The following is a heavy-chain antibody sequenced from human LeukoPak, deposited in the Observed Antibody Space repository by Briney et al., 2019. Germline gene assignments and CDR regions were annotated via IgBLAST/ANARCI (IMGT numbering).Heavy chain of an antibody. J-gene: IGHJ4*02. D-gene: IGHD6-13*01. Sequence: SETLSLTCTVSGGSISSSSYYWGWIRQPPGKGLEWIGSIYYSGSTYYNPSLKSRVTISVDTSKNQFSLKLSSVTAADTAVYYCAAQYSSSWYYFDYWGQGTLVTVSS. CDR1: GGSISSSSYY. CDR3: AAQYSSSWYYFDY. CDR2: IYYSGST. V-gene: IGHV4-39*07.